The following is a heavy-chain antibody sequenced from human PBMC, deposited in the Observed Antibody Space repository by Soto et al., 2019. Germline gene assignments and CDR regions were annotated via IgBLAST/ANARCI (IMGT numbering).Heavy chain of an antibody. Sequence: PGGSLRLSCAASGFTFSSYGMHWVRQAPGKGLEWVAVISYDGSNKYYADSVKGRFTISRDNSKNTLYLQMNSLRAEDTAVYYCAKGGYSSGYVADYWGQGTLLTVSS. CDR3: AKGGYSSGYVADY. CDR1: GFTFSSYG. CDR2: ISYDGSNK. D-gene: IGHD5-18*01. V-gene: IGHV3-30*18. J-gene: IGHJ4*02.